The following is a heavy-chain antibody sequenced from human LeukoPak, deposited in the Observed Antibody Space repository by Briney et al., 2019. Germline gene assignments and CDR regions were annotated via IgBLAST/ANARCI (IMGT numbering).Heavy chain of an antibody. D-gene: IGHD2/OR15-2a*01. V-gene: IGHV3-66*01. Sequence: GGSLRLSCAASGFTINNNYMNWVRQAAGKGLEWVSVIYSGGNTYYADSVKGRFTISRDNSKNTLYLQMNSLRAQDTAVYYCAKKDNGNYFNFDYWGQGTLVTVSS. CDR3: AKKDNGNYFNFDY. CDR2: IYSGGNT. J-gene: IGHJ4*02. CDR1: GFTINNNY.